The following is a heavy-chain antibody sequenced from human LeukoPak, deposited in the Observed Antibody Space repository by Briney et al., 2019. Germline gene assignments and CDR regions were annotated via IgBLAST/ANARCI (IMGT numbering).Heavy chain of an antibody. CDR2: ISYDGSNK. J-gene: IGHJ4*02. D-gene: IGHD3-22*01. Sequence: PGGSLRLSCAASGFTFSSYAMHWVRQAPGKGLEWVAVISYDGSNKYYADSVKGRFTISRDNSKNTLYLQMNSLRAEDTAVYYCARQSIGSSGHIDYWGQGTLVTVSS. CDR1: GFTFSSYA. V-gene: IGHV3-30*04. CDR3: ARQSIGSSGHIDY.